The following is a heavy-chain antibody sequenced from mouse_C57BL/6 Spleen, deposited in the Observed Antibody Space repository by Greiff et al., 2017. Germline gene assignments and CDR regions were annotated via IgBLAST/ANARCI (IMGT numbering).Heavy chain of an antibody. CDR2: ISSGSSTI. CDR1: GFTFSDYG. CDR3: ARNWDENYFDY. D-gene: IGHD4-1*01. V-gene: IGHV5-17*01. Sequence: EVKLMESGGGLVKPGGSLKLSCAASGFTFSDYGMHWVRQAPEKGLEWVAYISSGSSTIYYADTVKGRVTISRDNAKNTLFLQMTRLRSEDTAMYYCARNWDENYFDYWGQGTTLTVSS. J-gene: IGHJ2*01.